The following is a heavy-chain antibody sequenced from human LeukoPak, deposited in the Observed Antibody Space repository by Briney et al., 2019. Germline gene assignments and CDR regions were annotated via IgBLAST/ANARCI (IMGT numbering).Heavy chain of an antibody. V-gene: IGHV2-70*11. CDR3: ARIAVAGYTKDHDAFDI. CDR2: IDWDDDK. Sequence: SGPTLVNPTQTLTLTCTFSGFSLSTSGMCVSWIRQPPGKALGWLARIDWDDDKYYSTSLKTRLTISKDTSKNQVVLTMTNMDPVDTATYYCARIAVAGYTKDHDAFDIWGQGTMVTVSS. CDR1: GFSLSTSGMC. J-gene: IGHJ3*02. D-gene: IGHD6-19*01.